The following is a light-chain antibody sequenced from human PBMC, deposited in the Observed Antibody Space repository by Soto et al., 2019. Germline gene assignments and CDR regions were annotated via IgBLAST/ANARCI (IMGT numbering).Light chain of an antibody. J-gene: IGKJ5*01. Sequence: EIVLTQSPATLSLSPGERATLSCRASPSVTNFLAWYQQKPGQAPRLLIYGAFNRATGIPARFSGSGPGTEFTLTISSLQSEDFAVYYCQQYDNWPPITFGQGTRLEI. CDR1: PSVTNF. CDR3: QQYDNWPPIT. V-gene: IGKV3D-15*01. CDR2: GAF.